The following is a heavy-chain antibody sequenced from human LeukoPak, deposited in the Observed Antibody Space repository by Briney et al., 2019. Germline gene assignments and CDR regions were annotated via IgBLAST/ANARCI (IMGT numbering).Heavy chain of an antibody. Sequence: SETLSLTCTVSGGSISSSSYYWGWIRQPPGKGLEWIGYIYYSGSTYYNPSLKSRVTISVDTSKNQFSLKLSSVTAADTAVYYCARGGGVTMVGFGYDYWGQGTLVTVSS. V-gene: IGHV4-30-4*08. CDR1: GGSISSSSYY. J-gene: IGHJ4*02. CDR3: ARGGGVTMVGFGYDY. D-gene: IGHD3-10*01. CDR2: IYYSGST.